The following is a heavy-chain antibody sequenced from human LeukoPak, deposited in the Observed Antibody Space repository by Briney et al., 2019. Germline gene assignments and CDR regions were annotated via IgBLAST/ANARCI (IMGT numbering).Heavy chain of an antibody. J-gene: IGHJ4*02. Sequence: GGSLRLSCAASGFAFSNYGMHWVRQAPGKGLEWVAFIRYDGSNKYYADSVKGRFTISRDNSKNTLYLQMNSLRAEDTAVYYCANPYSSGWYINFWGQGTLVTVSS. V-gene: IGHV3-30*02. D-gene: IGHD6-19*01. CDR2: IRYDGSNK. CDR1: GFAFSNYG. CDR3: ANPYSSGWYINF.